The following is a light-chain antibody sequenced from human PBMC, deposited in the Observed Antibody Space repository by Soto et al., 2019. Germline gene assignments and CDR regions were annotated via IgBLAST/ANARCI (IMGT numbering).Light chain of an antibody. V-gene: IGKV1-5*03. CDR2: KAS. J-gene: IGKJ2*01. CDR3: QQYDRFPYT. Sequence: DIQMTQSPSTLSASVGDTVTITCRASQSLSYWLAWYQQKPGQAPKLLIHKASTLESGVPSRFSGSGSRTEFTLPISSLQPDDFATFYCQQYDRFPYTFGQGTKLEIK. CDR1: QSLSYW.